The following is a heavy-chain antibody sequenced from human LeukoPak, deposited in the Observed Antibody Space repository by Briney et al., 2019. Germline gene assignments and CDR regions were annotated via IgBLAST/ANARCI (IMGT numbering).Heavy chain of an antibody. D-gene: IGHD5-24*01. CDR1: GGSISSYY. CDR3: AGRLWRRDGYNLSAFDI. V-gene: IGHV4-59*01. Sequence: SETLSLTCTVSGGSISSYYWNWIRQPPGQGLEWIGYIYYSWSTNCNPSLKSRVTISVDTSKNQFSLKLSSVTAADTAVYYCAGRLWRRDGYNLSAFDIWGQGTMVTVSS. J-gene: IGHJ3*02. CDR2: IYYSWST.